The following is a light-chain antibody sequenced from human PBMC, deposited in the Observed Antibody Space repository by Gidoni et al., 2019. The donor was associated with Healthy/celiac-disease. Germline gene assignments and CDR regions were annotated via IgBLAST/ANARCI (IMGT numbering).Light chain of an antibody. CDR1: SSNIGSNT. J-gene: IGLJ3*02. Sequence: QSVLTQPPSASRTPGPRVTISCSGSSSNIGSNTVNWYQQLPGTAPKLLMYSNNQRPSGVPDRFSGSKSGTSASLAISGLQSEDEADYYCAAWDDSLNAWVFGGGTKLTVL. CDR2: SNN. CDR3: AAWDDSLNAWV. V-gene: IGLV1-44*01.